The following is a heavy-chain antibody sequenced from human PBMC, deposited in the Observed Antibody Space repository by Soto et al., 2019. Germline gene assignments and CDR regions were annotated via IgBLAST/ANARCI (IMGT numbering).Heavy chain of an antibody. J-gene: IGHJ5*02. CDR3: ARDRTADIAVAGRRANWFDP. D-gene: IGHD6-19*01. CDR1: GGSFSGYY. CDR2: INHSGST. Sequence: QVQLQQWGAGLLKPSETLSLTCAVYGGSFSGYYWSWIRQPPGKGLEWIGEINHSGSTNYNPSLKSRVTISVDTSKNQFSLKLSSVTAADTAVYYCARDRTADIAVAGRRANWFDPWGQGTLVTVSS. V-gene: IGHV4-34*01.